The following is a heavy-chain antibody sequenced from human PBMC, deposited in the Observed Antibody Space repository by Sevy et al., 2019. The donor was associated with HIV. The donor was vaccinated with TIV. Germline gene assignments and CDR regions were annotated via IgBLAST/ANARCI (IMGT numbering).Heavy chain of an antibody. CDR1: GFSLSDYA. CDR2: ISFDGGNP. J-gene: IGHJ4*02. CDR3: ARGPYNSGLRFDF. D-gene: IGHD5-12*01. Sequence: GGSLRLSCVASGFSLSDYAMHWVRQGPDKGLAWVAVISFDGGNPYYSDAVEGRFTISRDNSKNTVFLQMNSLSPDDTALYYCARGPYNSGLRFDFWGQGTLVTVSS. V-gene: IGHV3-30-3*01.